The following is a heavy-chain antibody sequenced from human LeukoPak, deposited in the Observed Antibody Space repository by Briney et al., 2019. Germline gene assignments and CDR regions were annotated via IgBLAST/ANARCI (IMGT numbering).Heavy chain of an antibody. CDR3: AEGSWSGFGPNAFDI. D-gene: IGHD3-3*01. CDR1: GGTFSSYA. CDR2: IIPIFGTA. V-gene: IGHV1-69*13. Sequence: SVKVSCKASGGTFSSYAISWVRQAPGQGLEWMGGIIPIFGTANYALKFQGRVTITADESTSTAYMELSSLRSEDTAVYYCAEGSWSGFGPNAFDIWGQGTMVTVSS. J-gene: IGHJ3*02.